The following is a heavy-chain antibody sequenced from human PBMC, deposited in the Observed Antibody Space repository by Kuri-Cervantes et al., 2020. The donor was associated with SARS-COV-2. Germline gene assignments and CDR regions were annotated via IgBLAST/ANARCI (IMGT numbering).Heavy chain of an antibody. J-gene: IGHJ4*02. Sequence: SETLSLTCTVAGDSISNTNYYWGWIRQPPGKGLEWIGSVSYSGSAYYNPSLKSRVTVFVDTSKNQLSLWLTSVTAADTAVYYCARYFWSGAYYFDYWGQKTLVTVSS. V-gene: IGHV4-39*01. CDR2: VSYSGSA. CDR3: ARYFWSGAYYFDY. CDR1: GDSISNTNYY. D-gene: IGHD3-3*01.